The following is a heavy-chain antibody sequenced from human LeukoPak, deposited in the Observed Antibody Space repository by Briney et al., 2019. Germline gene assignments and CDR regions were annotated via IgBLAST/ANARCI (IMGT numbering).Heavy chain of an antibody. CDR2: LTGDGNT. Sequence: GESLRLSCAASGFTFTSYAMSWVRQAPGKGLEWVSVLTGDGNTYYADSVKGRFTNSRDDSKNSLFLQMNSLRAEDTAVYFCAKVKWKLIGYFDYWGQGTLVTVSS. CDR3: AKVKWKLIGYFDY. V-gene: IGHV3-23*01. D-gene: IGHD1-20*01. CDR1: GFTFTSYA. J-gene: IGHJ4*02.